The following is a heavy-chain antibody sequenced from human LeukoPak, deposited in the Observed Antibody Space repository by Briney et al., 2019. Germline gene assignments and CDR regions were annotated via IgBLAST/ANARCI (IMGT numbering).Heavy chain of an antibody. Sequence: PSETPSLTCTVSGGSLSPYFWSWIRQTPGKGLEWIGYIYFSGSTNYNPSLKSRVTMSVDTSKNQFSLRLSSVTAADTAVYYCARRQIYFDSWGQGTLVTVSS. V-gene: IGHV4-59*08. J-gene: IGHJ4*02. CDR3: ARRQIYFDS. CDR2: IYFSGST. CDR1: GGSLSPYF.